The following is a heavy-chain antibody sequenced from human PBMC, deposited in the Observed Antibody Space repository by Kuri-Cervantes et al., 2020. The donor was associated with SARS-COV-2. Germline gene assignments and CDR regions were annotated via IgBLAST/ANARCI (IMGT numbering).Heavy chain of an antibody. V-gene: IGHV3-30*18. D-gene: IGHD2-15*01. Sequence: GESLKISCAASGFAFSSYGMHWVRQAPGKGLEWVAVISYDGSNKYYADSVKGRFTISRDNSENTLYLQMNNLRVDDTAVYYCAKDQNLDVVVVPAAWGQGSLVTVSS. CDR3: AKDQNLDVVVVPAA. J-gene: IGHJ5*02. CDR1: GFAFSSYG. CDR2: ISYDGSNK.